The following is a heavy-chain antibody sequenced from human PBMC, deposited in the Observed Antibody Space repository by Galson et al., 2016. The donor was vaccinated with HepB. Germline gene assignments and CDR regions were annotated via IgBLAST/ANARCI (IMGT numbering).Heavy chain of an antibody. CDR3: AGVRFGSGSYEYYFEY. D-gene: IGHD3-10*01. V-gene: IGHV1-46*01. J-gene: IGHJ4*02. CDR1: GNIFTSYQ. Sequence: SVKVSCKASGNIFTSYQMHWVRQAPGQGLEWMGIINPIGDTTSYAQKFQGRVTMTRDTATSIVYMELSSLRSEDTAVYYCAGVRFGSGSYEYYFEYWGQGTLVTVSS. CDR2: INPIGDTT.